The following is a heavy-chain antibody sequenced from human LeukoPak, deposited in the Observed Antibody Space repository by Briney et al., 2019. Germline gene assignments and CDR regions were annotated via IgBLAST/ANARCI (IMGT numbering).Heavy chain of an antibody. Sequence: PSETLSLTCAVSGGSISSGGYYWSWIRQPPGKGLEWIGEINHSGSTNYNPSLKSRVTISVDTSKNQFSLKLSSVTAADTAVYYCARGKNSGSYYVPAFDIWGQGTMVTVSS. CDR2: INHSGST. CDR3: ARGKNSGSYYVPAFDI. J-gene: IGHJ3*02. V-gene: IGHV4-61*08. CDR1: GGSISSGGYY. D-gene: IGHD1-26*01.